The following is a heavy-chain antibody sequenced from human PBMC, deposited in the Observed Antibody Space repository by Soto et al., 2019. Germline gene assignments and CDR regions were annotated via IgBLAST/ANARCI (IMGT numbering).Heavy chain of an antibody. Sequence: EVQLLESGGGLVQPGGSLRLSCAASGFTFSGYAMSWVRQAPGKGLEWVSAISGKGDDTLYADSVKGRFTISRDNSKNTLYLQMISLRAEDTALYYCARDLRSWNDFVWVVWGPGTLVTVSS. V-gene: IGHV3-23*01. CDR2: ISGKGDDT. CDR1: GFTFSGYA. D-gene: IGHD1-1*01. CDR3: ARDLRSWNDFVWVV. J-gene: IGHJ4*02.